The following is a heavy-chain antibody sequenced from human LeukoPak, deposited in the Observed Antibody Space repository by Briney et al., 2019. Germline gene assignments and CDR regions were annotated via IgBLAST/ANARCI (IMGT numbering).Heavy chain of an antibody. D-gene: IGHD3-22*01. CDR2: ISSSSSYI. CDR1: GFTFSSYS. V-gene: IGHV3-21*01. Sequence: GGSLRLSCAASGFTFSSYSMNWVRQAPGKGLEWVSSISSSSSYIYYADSVKGRFTISRDNAKNSLYLQMNSLRAEDTAVYYCARDGVDYYDSSGPVNVQGLDYWGQGTLVTVSS. CDR3: ARDGVDYYDSSGPVNVQGLDY. J-gene: IGHJ4*02.